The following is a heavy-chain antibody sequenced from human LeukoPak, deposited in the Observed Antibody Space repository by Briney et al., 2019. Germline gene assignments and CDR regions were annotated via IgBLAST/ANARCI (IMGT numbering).Heavy chain of an antibody. D-gene: IGHD3-22*01. CDR3: ARRRGRGYYYDSSGYYFAARSQSPDAFDI. J-gene: IGHJ3*02. Sequence: SETLSLTCTVSGASISSGSYYWSWIRQPAGKGLEWIGRIYTSGSTNYNPSLKSRVTMSVDTSKNQFSLKLSSVTAADTAVYYCARRRGRGYYYDSSGYYFAARSQSPDAFDIWGQGTMVTVSS. CDR1: GASISSGSYY. CDR2: IYTSGST. V-gene: IGHV4-61*02.